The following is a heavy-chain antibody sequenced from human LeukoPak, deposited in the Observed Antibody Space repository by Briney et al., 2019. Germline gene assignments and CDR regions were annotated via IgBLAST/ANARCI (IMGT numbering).Heavy chain of an antibody. CDR1: GFTFRSYW. V-gene: IGHV3-7*01. Sequence: GGSLRLSCTASGFTFRSYWMSWVRQAPGKGLEWVANINQHGSEKYYVDSVKGRLTISRDNAKNSLFLQLNSLRAEDTPVYYCARNVDAFDIWGQGTMVTVSS. CDR3: ARNVDAFDI. CDR2: INQHGSEK. J-gene: IGHJ3*02.